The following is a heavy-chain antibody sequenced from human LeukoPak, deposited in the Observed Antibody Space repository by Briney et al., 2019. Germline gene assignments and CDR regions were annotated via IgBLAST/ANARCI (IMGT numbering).Heavy chain of an antibody. J-gene: IGHJ4*02. D-gene: IGHD3-22*01. V-gene: IGHV1-2*02. CDR3: ARSWGDSSGHYTQLDF. Sequence: GASVKVSCKASGYTFTDYYVHWVRQAPGQGLEWVGWINPKSGGTNYAQNFQGRVTMTRDTSISTAYMDLSRLRSDDMAVYYCARSWGDSSGHYTQLDFWGQGTLVTVSS. CDR2: INPKSGGT. CDR1: GYTFTDYY.